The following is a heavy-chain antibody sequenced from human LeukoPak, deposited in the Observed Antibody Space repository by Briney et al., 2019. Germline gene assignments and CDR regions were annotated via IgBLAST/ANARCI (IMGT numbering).Heavy chain of an antibody. Sequence: GGSLRLSCAAFGFTFRIYAMSWVRQAPGKGLEWVSSICSSGGSLYYADSVKGRFTISRDNSKSTLYLQMNSLRAEDTAVYYWARETEGRISANEYWGQGTLGTVSS. CDR1: GFTFRIYA. CDR3: ARETEGRISANEY. V-gene: IGHV3-23*01. J-gene: IGHJ4*02. D-gene: IGHD6-6*01. CDR2: ICSSGGSL.